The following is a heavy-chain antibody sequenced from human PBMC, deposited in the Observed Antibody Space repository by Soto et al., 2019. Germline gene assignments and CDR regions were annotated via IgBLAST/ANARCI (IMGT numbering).Heavy chain of an antibody. V-gene: IGHV4-61*01. CDR1: GGSVSANSYY. Sequence: SETLSLTCTVSGGSVSANSYYWSWIRQPPGKGLEWIGHIYYTGSTNYSPSLRSRVTMSQDTSKNQFSLKLASVTAADTAVYYCARSGYYGFVYWGQGALVTVSS. CDR3: ARSGYYGFVY. D-gene: IGHD3-10*01. CDR2: IYYTGST. J-gene: IGHJ4*02.